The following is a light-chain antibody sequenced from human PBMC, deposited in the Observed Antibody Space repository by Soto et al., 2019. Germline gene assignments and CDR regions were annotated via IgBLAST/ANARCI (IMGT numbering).Light chain of an antibody. CDR2: EVT. CDR1: STDIGTYNR. J-gene: IGLJ2*01. Sequence: QSALTQPPSVSGSPGQSVTISCTGTSTDIGTYNRVSWYRQPPGAAPELLIYEVTSWPSGVPDRFSGSKSGNTASLTISGLQAEDEAHYYCSSYVYSATVVFGGGTQLTVL. CDR3: SSYVYSATVV. V-gene: IGLV2-18*02.